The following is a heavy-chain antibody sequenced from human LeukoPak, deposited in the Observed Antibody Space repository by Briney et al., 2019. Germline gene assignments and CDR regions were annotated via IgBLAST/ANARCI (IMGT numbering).Heavy chain of an antibody. CDR3: TSPAHDFDFWSGYCSY. V-gene: IGHV3-73*01. CDR2: IRSKANSYAT. J-gene: IGHJ4*02. CDR1: GLIFSDSA. Sequence: GGSLKLSCAASGLIFSDSAMHWVRQASGKGLEWVGRIRSKANSYATAYAASVKGRFTISRDDSKNTAYLQMNSLTTEDTAVYYCTSPAHDFDFWSGYCSYWGRGTLVTVSS. D-gene: IGHD3-3*01.